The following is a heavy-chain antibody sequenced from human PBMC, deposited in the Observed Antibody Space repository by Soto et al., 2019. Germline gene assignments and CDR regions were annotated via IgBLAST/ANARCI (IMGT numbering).Heavy chain of an antibody. V-gene: IGHV4-59*12. J-gene: IGHJ4*02. D-gene: IGHD3-22*01. CDR1: GGSISNYY. CDR3: ARVNAYDDSNVSLSDN. Sequence: SETLSLTCTVSGGSISNYYWSWIRQPPGKGLEWIGYIYSSGTTNYNPSLKRRGTISVEKSKTQFSLKLYSVTAADTAVYSCARVNAYDDSNVSLSDNWGQGTLVTVSS. CDR2: IYSSGTT.